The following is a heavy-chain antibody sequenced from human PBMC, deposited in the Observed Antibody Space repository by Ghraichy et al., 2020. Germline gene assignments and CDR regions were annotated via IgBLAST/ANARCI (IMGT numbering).Heavy chain of an antibody. J-gene: IGHJ4*02. CDR3: ARGDTVIFTHFDF. CDR1: GYTFSGYY. CDR2: INPKSGGT. V-gene: IGHV1-2*02. D-gene: IGHD5-18*01. Sequence: ASVKVSCKASGYTFSGYYMNWVRQAPGQGLEWMGWINPKSGGTNYAQKLQGRVTMTRDTSISTAYMELSRLRSDDTAVYYCARGDTVIFTHFDFWGQGTLVTVSS.